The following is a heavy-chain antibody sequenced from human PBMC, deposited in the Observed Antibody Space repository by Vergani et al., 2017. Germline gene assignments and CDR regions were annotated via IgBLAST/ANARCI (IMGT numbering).Heavy chain of an antibody. CDR1: GFTFSTYA. J-gene: IGHJ4*02. V-gene: IGHV3-23*04. CDR3: VKDAGSYDNFFDD. CDR2: LTGGGGST. D-gene: IGHD1-26*01. Sequence: EVQLVESGGGLVHPGRSLRLPCAASGFTFSTYAMHWVRQAPGKGLEWVSALTGGGGSTYYADSFKGRFIISRDNSRDTLYLQMNSLRPEDTAAYYWVKDAGSYDNFFDDWGQGALVTTSS.